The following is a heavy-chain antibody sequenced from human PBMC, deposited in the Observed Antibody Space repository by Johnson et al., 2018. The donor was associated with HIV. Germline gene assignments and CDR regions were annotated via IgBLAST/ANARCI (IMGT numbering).Heavy chain of an antibody. CDR3: ARDPAIRWSEWDSSGYYSPDAFDI. J-gene: IGHJ3*02. D-gene: IGHD3-22*01. CDR1: GFTFDDYA. Sequence: VQLVESGGGLVQPGRSLRLSCAASGFTFDDYAMHWVRQAPGKGLEWVSVIYSGGSTYYADSVKGRFTISRDTSKNTLYLQMNSLRAEDTAVYYCARDPAIRWSEWDSSGYYSPDAFDIWGQGTMVTVSS. V-gene: IGHV3-66*02. CDR2: IYSGGST.